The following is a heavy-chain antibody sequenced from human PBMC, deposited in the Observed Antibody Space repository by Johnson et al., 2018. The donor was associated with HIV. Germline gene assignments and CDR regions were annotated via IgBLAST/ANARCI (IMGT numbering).Heavy chain of an antibody. CDR1: GFTFSSYA. CDR3: ASGVGRPIQKWLGAAFDI. Sequence: QVQLVESGGGVVQPGRSLRLSCAASGFTFSSYAMHWVRQAPGKGLEWVAVISNDGTNTYYADSVKGRFTISRDNSRNSVSLQMIILRPKDTAMYYCASGVGRPIQKWLGAAFDIWGQGTMVTVSS. D-gene: IGHD5-18*01. V-gene: IGHV3-30*04. J-gene: IGHJ3*02. CDR2: ISNDGTNT.